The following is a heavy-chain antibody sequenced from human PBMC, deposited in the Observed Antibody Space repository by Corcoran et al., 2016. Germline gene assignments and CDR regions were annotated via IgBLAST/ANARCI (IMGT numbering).Heavy chain of an antibody. CDR2: IYHTGTP. J-gene: IGHJ3*02. V-gene: IGHV4-38-2*02. Sequence: QVQLQESGPGLVRPSETLSLTCIVSGYSISSGYNWGWIRQSPGKGLEWIGTIYHTGTPYYNPSLKSRVSISVDTSKNQLSLKLSSVSAADTAVYYCGRPYSSSSRGSCDIWGQGTKVTVSS. D-gene: IGHD6-6*01. CDR1: GYSISSGYN. CDR3: GRPYSSSSRGSCDI.